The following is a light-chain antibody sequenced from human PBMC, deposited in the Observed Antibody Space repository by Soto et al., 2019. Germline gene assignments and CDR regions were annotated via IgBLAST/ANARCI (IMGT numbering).Light chain of an antibody. CDR2: AAS. CDR3: QLYYSYPLT. V-gene: IGKV1-8*01. Sequence: AIRMTQSPSSFSASTGDRVTITCRASQGISSYLAWCQQKPGKAPKLLIYAASTLQSGVPSRFSGSGSGTDFTHTISCLQSEDFATYYCQLYYSYPLTFGGGTKVEIK. CDR1: QGISSY. J-gene: IGKJ4*01.